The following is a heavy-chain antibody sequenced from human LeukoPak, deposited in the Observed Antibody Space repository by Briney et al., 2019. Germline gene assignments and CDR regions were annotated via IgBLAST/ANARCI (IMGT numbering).Heavy chain of an antibody. CDR1: GFTFSNYA. J-gene: IGHJ6*02. Sequence: GGSLRLSCAASGFTFSNYAMSWVRQAPGKGLEWVSSMSGSGGSTYYADSVKGRFTISRDNSKNTLYLQMNNLRAEDTALYYCAKYVSAKGPPYALDVWGQGTTVTVSS. V-gene: IGHV3-23*01. CDR3: AKYVSAKGPPYALDV. D-gene: IGHD2/OR15-2a*01. CDR2: MSGSGGST.